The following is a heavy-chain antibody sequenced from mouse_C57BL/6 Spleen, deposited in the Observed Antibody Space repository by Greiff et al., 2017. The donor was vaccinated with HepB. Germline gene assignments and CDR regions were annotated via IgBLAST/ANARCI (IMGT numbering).Heavy chain of an antibody. Sequence: QVQLQQSGPELVKPGASVKISCKASGYAFSSSWMNWVKQRPGKGLEWIGRIYPGDGDTNYNGKFKGKATLTADKSSSTAYMQLSSLRSEDSAVYFCARNRDYYGSSLYYAMDYWGQGTSVTVSS. CDR1: GYAFSSSW. J-gene: IGHJ4*01. CDR3: ARNRDYYGSSLYYAMDY. CDR2: IYPGDGDT. D-gene: IGHD1-1*01. V-gene: IGHV1-82*01.